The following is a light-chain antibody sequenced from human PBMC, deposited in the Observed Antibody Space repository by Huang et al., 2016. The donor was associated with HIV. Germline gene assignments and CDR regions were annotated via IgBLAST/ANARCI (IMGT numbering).Light chain of an antibody. CDR2: GAS. CDR1: QSVSSN. Sequence: EIVMTQPPATLSVSPGERATLSCRASQSVSSNLAWYQQKPGQAPSLLIYGASTRATGILARFSGSGSGTEFTLTISRLQSEDFAVYYCQQYNNWPRTFGQGTKVEIK. J-gene: IGKJ1*01. CDR3: QQYNNWPRT. V-gene: IGKV3-15*01.